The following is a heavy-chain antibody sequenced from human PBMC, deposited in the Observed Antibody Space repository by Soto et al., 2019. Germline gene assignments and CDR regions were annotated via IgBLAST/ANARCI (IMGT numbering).Heavy chain of an antibody. Sequence: QVQLVQSGAEVKKPGSSVQVSCKASGGTFSSYAISWVRQAPGQGLEWMGGIIPIFGTANYAQKFQGRVTITADESTSTAYMELISLRSEDTAVDYCARGFQVYATPPFDYWGQGTLVTVSS. CDR3: ARGFQVYATPPFDY. J-gene: IGHJ4*02. CDR1: GGTFSSYA. CDR2: IIPIFGTA. V-gene: IGHV1-69*12. D-gene: IGHD2-8*01.